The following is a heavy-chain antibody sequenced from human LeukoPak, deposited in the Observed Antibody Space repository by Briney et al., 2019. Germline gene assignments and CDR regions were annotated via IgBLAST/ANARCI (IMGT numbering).Heavy chain of an antibody. D-gene: IGHD6-13*01. CDR1: RDSVSSNSAA. V-gene: IGHV6-1*01. Sequence: SQTLSLTCAISRDSVSSNSAAWNWIRQSPSRGLEWLGRTYYRSKWYNDYAVSVKGRITINPDPSKNQFSLQLNSVTPEDTAVYYCVRDPRIAAAVPRGAFDIWGQGTMVTVSS. J-gene: IGHJ3*02. CDR3: VRDPRIAAAVPRGAFDI. CDR2: TYYRSKWYN.